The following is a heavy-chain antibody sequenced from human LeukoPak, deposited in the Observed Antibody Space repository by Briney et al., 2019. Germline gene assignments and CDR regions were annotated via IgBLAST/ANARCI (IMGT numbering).Heavy chain of an antibody. J-gene: IGHJ3*02. CDR1: GFTFDDYA. CDR2: ISWNSGSI. V-gene: IGHV3-9*03. CDR3: AKGVVAAINDAFDI. D-gene: IGHD2-15*01. Sequence: PGRSLRLSCAASGFTFDDYAMHWVRQAPGKGLEWVSGISWNSGSIGYADSVKGRFTISRDNAKNSLYLQMNSLRAEDMALYYCAKGVVAAINDAFDIWGQGTMVTVSS.